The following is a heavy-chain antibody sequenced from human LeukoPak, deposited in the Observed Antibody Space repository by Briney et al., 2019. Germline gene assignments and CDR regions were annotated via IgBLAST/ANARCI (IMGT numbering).Heavy chain of an antibody. V-gene: IGHV3-21*01. D-gene: IGHD2-8*01. J-gene: IGHJ5*02. CDR2: ISESSSFI. CDR1: GFTFRNYN. Sequence: GGSLRLSCAASGFTFRNYNMTWVRQAPGKGLEWVSSISESSSFIQYADSLKGRFAISRDNAKNSLYLQMNSLRAEDTAVYYCARQRGYCSSGVCRGWFDPWGQGTLVTVSS. CDR3: ARQRGYCSSGVCRGWFDP.